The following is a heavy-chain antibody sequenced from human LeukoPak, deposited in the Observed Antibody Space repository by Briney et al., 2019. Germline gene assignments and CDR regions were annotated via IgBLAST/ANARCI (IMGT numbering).Heavy chain of an antibody. Sequence: GGSLRLSCAASGFTFSSYWMSWVRQAPGKGVEWVANIKQDGSEKSYVDSVKGRFTISRDNAKNSLDLQMNSLRAEDTAVYYCTKPSRIGYFDSSAHWGQGTLVTVSS. D-gene: IGHD3-22*01. CDR1: GFTFSSYW. CDR3: TKPSRIGYFDSSAH. CDR2: IKQDGSEK. V-gene: IGHV3-7*01. J-gene: IGHJ4*02.